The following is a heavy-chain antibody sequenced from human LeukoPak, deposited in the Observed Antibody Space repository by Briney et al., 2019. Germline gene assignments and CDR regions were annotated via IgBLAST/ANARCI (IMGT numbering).Heavy chain of an antibody. D-gene: IGHD3-3*01. V-gene: IGHV4-39*01. J-gene: IGHJ3*02. CDR1: GGSISSSSYY. CDR2: IYYSGST. CDR3: ARHGGITIFGVAQPGGAFDI. Sequence: SETLSLTCTVSGGSISSSSYYWGWIRQPPGKGLEWIGSIYYSGSTYYNPSLKSRVTISVDTSKNQFSLKLSSVTAADTAVYYCARHGGITIFGVAQPGGAFDIWGQGTMVTVSS.